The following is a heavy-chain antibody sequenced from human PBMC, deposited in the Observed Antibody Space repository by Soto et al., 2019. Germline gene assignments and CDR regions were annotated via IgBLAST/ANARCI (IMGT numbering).Heavy chain of an antibody. J-gene: IGHJ6*02. CDR2: ISYDGSNK. D-gene: IGHD3-9*01. CDR1: GFTFSDYY. V-gene: IGHV3-30*18. CDR3: AKSDTVVRYFDWLKRVYYGMDV. Sequence: GGSLRLSCAASGFTFSDYYMSWIRQAPGKGLEWVAFISYDGSNKYYADSVKGRFTISRDNSKNTLYLQMNSLRAEDTAVYYCAKSDTVVRYFDWLKRVYYGMDVWGQGTTVTVSS.